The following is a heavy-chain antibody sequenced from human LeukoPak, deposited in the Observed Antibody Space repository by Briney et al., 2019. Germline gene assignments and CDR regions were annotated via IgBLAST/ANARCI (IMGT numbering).Heavy chain of an antibody. Sequence: GGSLRLSCAASGFTFSSYAMSWVRQAPGKGLEWVSAISGSGGSTYYADSVKGRFTISRDNSKNTLYLQMKSLRAEDTAVYYCAKEIVVVPAAIVSYYYYGMDVWGQGTTVTVSS. V-gene: IGHV3-23*01. J-gene: IGHJ6*02. CDR1: GFTFSSYA. CDR3: AKEIVVVPAAIVSYYYYGMDV. CDR2: ISGSGGST. D-gene: IGHD2-2*02.